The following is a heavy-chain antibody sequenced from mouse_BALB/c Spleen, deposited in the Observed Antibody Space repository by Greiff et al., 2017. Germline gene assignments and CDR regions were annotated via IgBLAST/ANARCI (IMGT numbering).Heavy chain of an antibody. D-gene: IGHD3-2*01. J-gene: IGHJ3*01. CDR3: ARDSSGYPFAY. V-gene: IGHV1-87*01. CDR1: GYTFTSYW. CDR2: IYPGDGDT. Sequence: VQLQQSGAELARPGASVKLSCKASGYTFTSYWMQWVKQRPGQGLEWIGAIYPGDGDTRYTQKFKGKATLTADKSSSTAYMQLSSLASEDSAVYYCARDSSGYPFAYWGQGTLVTVSA.